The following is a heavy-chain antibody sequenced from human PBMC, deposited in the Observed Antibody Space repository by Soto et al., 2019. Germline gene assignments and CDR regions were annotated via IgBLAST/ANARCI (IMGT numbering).Heavy chain of an antibody. J-gene: IGHJ4*02. CDR1: GYTFGHFY. V-gene: IGHV1-18*01. CDR2: ISPHNRNT. Sequence: CASVKVSCKASGYTFGHFYITWVRQAPGQGLEWMGAISPHNRNTNYAEKFRGRVTMTTDTSTTTAYMELRSLRSDDTAVYYCARDEGGYDILTGYYKAHHFDQWGQGALVTVSS. CDR3: ARDEGGYDILTGYYKAHHFDQ. D-gene: IGHD3-9*01.